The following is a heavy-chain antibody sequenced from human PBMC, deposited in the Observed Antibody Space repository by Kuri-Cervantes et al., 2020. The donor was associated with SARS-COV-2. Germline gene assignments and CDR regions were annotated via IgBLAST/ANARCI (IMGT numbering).Heavy chain of an antibody. CDR1: GFAFNSYN. V-gene: IGHV3-21*01. J-gene: IGHJ4*02. D-gene: IGHD3-9*01. CDR3: ARIVRYFDQLDY. Sequence: GESLKISCTASGFAFNSYNMKWVRQTPGKGLEWVSGIGPSNTYIYYADSVKGRFTISRDNAKNSLYLQMNSLRAEDTAVYYCARIVRYFDQLDYWGQGTLVTVSS. CDR2: IGPSNTYI.